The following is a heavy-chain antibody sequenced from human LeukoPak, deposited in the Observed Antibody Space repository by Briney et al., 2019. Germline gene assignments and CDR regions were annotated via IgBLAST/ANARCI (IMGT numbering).Heavy chain of an antibody. D-gene: IGHD2-2*03. CDR1: GGSISSSSYY. V-gene: IGHV4-61*05. CDR2: IYYSGST. CDR3: ARWIGAGDFDY. Sequence: PSETLSLTCTVSGGSISSSSYYWGWIRQPPGKGLEWIGDIYYSGSTNYNPSLTSRVTISVVTSKSQFSLKLSSLTAADTAVYYCARWIGAGDFDYWGQGTLVTVSS. J-gene: IGHJ4*02.